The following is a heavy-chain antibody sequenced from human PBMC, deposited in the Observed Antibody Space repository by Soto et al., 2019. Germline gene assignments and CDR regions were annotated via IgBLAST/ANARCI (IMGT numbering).Heavy chain of an antibody. CDR3: SRTEGAYVNFDF. CDR2: INAGNGNT. V-gene: IGHV1-3*01. CDR1: GYTFTSYS. J-gene: IGHJ4*02. Sequence: QVQLVQSGAEVKEPGASVKVSCKASGYTFTSYSIHWVRQVPGQRLEWLGWINAGNGNTIYSQRFQGRVTFTRDTSASTAYMELSSLRSEDTAVYYCSRTEGAYVNFDFWGQGSLVTVSS. D-gene: IGHD3-10*02.